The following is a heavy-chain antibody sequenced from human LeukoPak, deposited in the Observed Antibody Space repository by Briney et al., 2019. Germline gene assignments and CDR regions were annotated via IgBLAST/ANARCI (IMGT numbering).Heavy chain of an antibody. D-gene: IGHD6-13*01. V-gene: IGHV4-30-4*08. Sequence: SETLSLTCTVSGGSISSGDYYWSWIRQPPGTGLEWIGYIYYSGSTYYNPSLKSRVTISVDTSKNQFSLKLSSVTAADTAVYYCAREGEIAAAGTFRHWGQGTLVTVSS. CDR3: AREGEIAAAGTFRH. CDR2: IYYSGST. CDR1: GGSISSGDYY. J-gene: IGHJ4*02.